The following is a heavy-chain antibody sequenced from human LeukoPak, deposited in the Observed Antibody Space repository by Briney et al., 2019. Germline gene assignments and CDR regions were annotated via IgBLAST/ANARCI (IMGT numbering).Heavy chain of an antibody. J-gene: IGHJ4*02. CDR2: ISHSGST. D-gene: IGHD1-1*01. CDR1: GYSISSTYY. Sequence: PSGTLSLTCTVSGYSISSTYYGTWIRQPPGKGLEWIATISHSGSTYYTPSLESRLTISLDASKKHFSLRLSSVTAADTAVYYCARVNAPVATFDYWGLGTLVAVSS. V-gene: IGHV4-38-2*02. CDR3: ARVNAPVATFDY.